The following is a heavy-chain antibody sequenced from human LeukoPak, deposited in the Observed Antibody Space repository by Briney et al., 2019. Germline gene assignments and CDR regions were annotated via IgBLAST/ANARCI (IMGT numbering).Heavy chain of an antibody. D-gene: IGHD2-15*01. CDR2: IYSGGST. CDR3: ARQSRDSGANGAFDI. Sequence: PGGSLRLSCAASGFTVSRNYMSWVRQAPGKGLEWVSVIYSGGSTYYADSVKGRFTISRDNSKNTLYLQMNSLRAEDTAVYYCARQSRDSGANGAFDIWGQGTMVTVSS. CDR1: GFTVSRNY. J-gene: IGHJ3*02. V-gene: IGHV3-66*04.